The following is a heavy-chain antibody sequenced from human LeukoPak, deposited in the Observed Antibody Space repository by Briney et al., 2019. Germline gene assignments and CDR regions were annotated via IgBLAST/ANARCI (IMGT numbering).Heavy chain of an antibody. D-gene: IGHD2-2*01. J-gene: IGHJ4*02. CDR2: INPNSGGT. V-gene: IGHV1-2*02. CDR3: ARDRVVVPAAFDY. Sequence: ASVKVSCKASGYTITAYYMHWVRQAPGQGLEWMGWINPNSGGTNYAQKFQGRVTMTRDTSISTAYMELSRLRSDDTAVYYCARDRVVVPAAFDYWGQRTLVTVSS. CDR1: GYTITAYY.